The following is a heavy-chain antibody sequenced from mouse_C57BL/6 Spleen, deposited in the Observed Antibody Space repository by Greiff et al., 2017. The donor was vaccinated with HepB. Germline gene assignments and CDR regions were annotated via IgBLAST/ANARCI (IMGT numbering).Heavy chain of an antibody. CDR2: IHPNSGST. Sequence: VQLQQPGAELVKPGASVKLSCKASGYTFTSYWMHWVKQRPGQGLEWIGMIHPNSGSTNYNEKFKSKATLTVDKSSSTAYMQLSSLASEDSAVYYCARYGPYAMDYWGQGTSVTVSS. CDR1: GYTFTSYW. J-gene: IGHJ4*01. V-gene: IGHV1-64*01. CDR3: ARYGPYAMDY. D-gene: IGHD1-1*02.